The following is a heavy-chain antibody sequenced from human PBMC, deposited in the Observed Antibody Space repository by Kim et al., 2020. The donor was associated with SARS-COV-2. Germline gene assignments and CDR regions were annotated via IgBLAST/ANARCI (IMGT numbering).Heavy chain of an antibody. CDR3: ARAGDDAFDI. CDR2: RT. J-gene: IGHJ3*02. V-gene: IGHV4-34*01. Sequence: RTNYTPSLKSRVTLSVDTSKNQFSLKLSSVTAADTAVYYCARAGDDAFDIWGQGTMVTVSS. D-gene: IGHD2-21*01.